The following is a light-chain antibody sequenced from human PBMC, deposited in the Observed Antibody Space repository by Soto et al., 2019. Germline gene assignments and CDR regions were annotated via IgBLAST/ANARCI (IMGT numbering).Light chain of an antibody. J-gene: IGLJ2*01. CDR3: YSYAGRSTSV. CDR2: EDD. V-gene: IGLV2-23*01. Sequence: QSALTQAASVSGSPGQSITISCTGTSSDDGSYNLVSWYQQYPGKAPKLMIYEDDERPSGVSNRFSGSKSGNTASLTISGLQAEDEADYYCYSYAGRSTSVFGGGTKVTVL. CDR1: SSDDGSYNL.